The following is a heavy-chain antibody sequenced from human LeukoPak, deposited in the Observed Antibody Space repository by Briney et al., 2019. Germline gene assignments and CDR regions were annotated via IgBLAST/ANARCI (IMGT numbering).Heavy chain of an antibody. CDR3: ARSIAARPLPIDY. D-gene: IGHD6-6*01. V-gene: IGHV4-59*08. Sequence: SETLSLTCTVSGGPISSYYRSWIRQPPGKGLEWIGYIYYSGSTNYNPSLKSRVTISVDTSKNQFSLKLSSVTAADTAVYYCARSIAARPLPIDYWGQGTLVTVSP. J-gene: IGHJ4*02. CDR2: IYYSGST. CDR1: GGPISSYY.